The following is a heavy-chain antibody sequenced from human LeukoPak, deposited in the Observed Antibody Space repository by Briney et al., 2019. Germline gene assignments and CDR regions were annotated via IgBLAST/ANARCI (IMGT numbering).Heavy chain of an antibody. CDR1: GYTFTAYS. CDR2: INPNSGGT. D-gene: IGHD3-10*01. J-gene: IGHJ3*02. Sequence: GASVNVSCKASGYTFTAYSMHWVRQAPGQGLEWMGWINPNSGGTNYARKFQGRVTMTRDTSITTAYMELSRLRSDDTAVYYCARDLDYYGSGSFFNIWGQGTMVTVCS. CDR3: ARDLDYYGSGSFFNI. V-gene: IGHV1-2*02.